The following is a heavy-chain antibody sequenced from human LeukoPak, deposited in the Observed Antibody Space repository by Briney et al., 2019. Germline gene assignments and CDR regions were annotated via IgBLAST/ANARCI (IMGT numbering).Heavy chain of an antibody. D-gene: IGHD3-10*01. CDR3: ARSSGSYYMRASIDN. J-gene: IGHJ4*02. V-gene: IGHV4-59*08. CDR2: IHYSGST. CDR1: GGSISSFY. Sequence: PSETLSLTCTISGGSISSFYWTWIRQPPGKGLEWIGYIHYSGSTKYNPSPKSRVTISVDTSKNQFSLKLSSVTAADTAVYYCARSSGSYYMRASIDNWGQGTLVTVSS.